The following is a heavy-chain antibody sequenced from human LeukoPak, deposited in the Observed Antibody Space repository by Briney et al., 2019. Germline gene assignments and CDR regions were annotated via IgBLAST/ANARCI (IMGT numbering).Heavy chain of an antibody. CDR3: ARDPSPFYGDYGY. CDR1: GVTVSSSY. Sequence: PGGSLRLSCAASGVTVSSSYMSWVRQAPGKGLEWVSIMYSGGATDYADSVKGRLTISRDNSKNTLYLQMNSLRAEDTAVYYCARDPSPFYGDYGYWGQGTLVIVSS. D-gene: IGHD4-17*01. V-gene: IGHV3-66*01. J-gene: IGHJ4*02. CDR2: MYSGGAT.